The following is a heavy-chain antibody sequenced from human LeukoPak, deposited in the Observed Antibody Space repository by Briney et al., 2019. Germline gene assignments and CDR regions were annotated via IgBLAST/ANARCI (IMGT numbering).Heavy chain of an antibody. D-gene: IGHD1-26*01. CDR2: INHSGIT. J-gene: IGHJ4*02. CDR3: ARDQSGSLDY. V-gene: IGHV4-34*01. CDR1: GGSFSGYY. Sequence: SETLSLTCAVYGGSFSGYYWSWIRQPPGKGLEWIGEINHSGITNYNPSLKSRVTISVDTSKNQFSLKLSSVTAADTAVYYCARDQSGSLDYWGQGTLVTVSS.